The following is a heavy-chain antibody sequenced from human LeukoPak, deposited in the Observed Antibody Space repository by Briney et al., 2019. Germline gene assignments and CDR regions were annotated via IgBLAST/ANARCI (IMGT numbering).Heavy chain of an antibody. J-gene: IGHJ3*02. D-gene: IGHD6-19*01. V-gene: IGHV3-23*01. CDR3: AREGREYAAWGYSSYKGAFDI. CDR2: ISGSGGGT. CDR1: GFTFSSYG. Sequence: PGGSLRLSCAASGFTFSSYGMSWVRQAPGKGLEWVSSISGSGGGTYYADSVKGRFTISRDNSKNTLYLQMNSLRAEDTAVYYCAREGREYAAWGYSSYKGAFDIWGQGTMVTVSS.